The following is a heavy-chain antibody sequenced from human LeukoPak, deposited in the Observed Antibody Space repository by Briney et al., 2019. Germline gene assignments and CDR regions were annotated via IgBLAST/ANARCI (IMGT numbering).Heavy chain of an antibody. V-gene: IGHV3-30-3*01. J-gene: IGHJ4*02. D-gene: IGHD3-10*01. CDR1: GFTFSSYA. CDR2: ISYDGSNK. Sequence: GGSLRLSCAASGFTFSSYAMHWVRQAPGKGLEWVAVISYDGSNKYYANSVKGRFTISRDNSKNTLYLQMNSLRAEDTAVYYCARVLSRVVRGGPFDYWGQGTLVTVSS. CDR3: ARVLSRVVRGGPFDY.